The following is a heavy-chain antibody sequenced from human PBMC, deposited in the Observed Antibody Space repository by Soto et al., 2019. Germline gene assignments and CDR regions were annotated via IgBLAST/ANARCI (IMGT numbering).Heavy chain of an antibody. D-gene: IGHD3-3*01. J-gene: IGHJ4*02. CDR2: ISGSGGST. Sequence: GGSLRLSCAASGFTFSSYAMSWVRQAPGKGLEWVSAISGSGGSTYYADSVKGRFTISRDNSKNTLYLQMNSLRAEDTAVYYCAKDLVYDFWSGYWYFDYWGQGTLVTVSS. CDR1: GFTFSSYA. V-gene: IGHV3-23*01. CDR3: AKDLVYDFWSGYWYFDY.